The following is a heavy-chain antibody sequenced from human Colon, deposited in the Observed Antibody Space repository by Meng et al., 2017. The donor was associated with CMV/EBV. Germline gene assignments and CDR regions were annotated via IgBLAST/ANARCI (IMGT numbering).Heavy chain of an antibody. J-gene: IGHJ4*02. CDR1: GGSFSGYY. Sequence: QVQLQQWGAGLLKPSEXLSLTCAVYGGSFSGYYWSWIRQPPGKGLEWIGEISHSGDTNYNPSLKSRVTISVDTSKNQFSLRLRSVTASDTAVYYCARVESSGYLVYWSQGTLVTVSS. CDR2: ISHSGDT. D-gene: IGHD3-22*01. CDR3: ARVESSGYLVY. V-gene: IGHV4-34*01.